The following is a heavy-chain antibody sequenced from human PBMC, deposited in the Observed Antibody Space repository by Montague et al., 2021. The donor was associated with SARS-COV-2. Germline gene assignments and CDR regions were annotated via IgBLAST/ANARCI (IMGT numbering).Heavy chain of an antibody. CDR3: ARAQYYHGTARPSEVDY. CDR2: ISHHGADK. CDR1: GFTFSSYG. Sequence: LRLSCAASGFTFSSYGMHWVRQAPGKGLEWVTVISHHGADKYYADSVKGRFITSRDNSKNMVYLQMDSLRAEDTAVYYCARAQYYHGTARPSEVDYWGQGTLVTVSS. D-gene: IGHD3-10*01. J-gene: IGHJ4*02. V-gene: IGHV3-30*19.